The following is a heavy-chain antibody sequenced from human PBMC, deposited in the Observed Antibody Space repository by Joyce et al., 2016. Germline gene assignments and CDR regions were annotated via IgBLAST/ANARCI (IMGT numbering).Heavy chain of an antibody. D-gene: IGHD4-11*01. CDR2: ISRDNTYI. V-gene: IGHV3-21*01. CDR1: GFIFSSYS. Sequence: EVQLVESGGGLVKPGEFLRLSCTASGFIFSSYSMTWVRQAPGKGLEGVSSISRDNTYIFHADSVKGRFTISRDNARNSLYLQMNSLRAEDTAVYYCARDVLTTVTKAYGYWGQGTLVAVSS. CDR3: ARDVLTTVTKAYGY. J-gene: IGHJ4*02.